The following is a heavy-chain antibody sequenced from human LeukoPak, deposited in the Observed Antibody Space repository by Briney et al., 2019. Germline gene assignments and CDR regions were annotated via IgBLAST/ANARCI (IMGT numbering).Heavy chain of an antibody. Sequence: PSETLSLTCTVSSYSFYSGYYWGWIRQPPGKGLDWIGSIYHSGSTYCNPSLKSRVTISVDTSKNQFSLKLSSVTAADTAVYYCARADYYDSSGSDYWGQGTLVTVSS. D-gene: IGHD3-22*01. CDR1: SYSFYSGYY. J-gene: IGHJ4*02. CDR2: IYHSGST. CDR3: ARADYYDSSGSDY. V-gene: IGHV4-38-2*02.